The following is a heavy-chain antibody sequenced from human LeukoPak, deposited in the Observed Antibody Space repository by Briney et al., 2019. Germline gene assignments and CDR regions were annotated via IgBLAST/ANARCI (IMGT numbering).Heavy chain of an antibody. CDR2: IIPIFGTA. J-gene: IGHJ4*02. Sequence: SVKVSCKAPGGTFSSYAISWVRQAPGQGLEWMGGIIPIFGTANYAQKFQGRVTITADESTSTAYMELSSLRSEDTAVYYCARALSYCSGGSCYSWYFDYWGQGTLVTVSS. CDR1: GGTFSSYA. D-gene: IGHD2-15*01. V-gene: IGHV1-69*01. CDR3: ARALSYCSGGSCYSWYFDY.